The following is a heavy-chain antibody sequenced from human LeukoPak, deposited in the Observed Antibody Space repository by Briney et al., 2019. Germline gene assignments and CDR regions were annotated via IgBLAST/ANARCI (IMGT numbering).Heavy chain of an antibody. Sequence: GGSLRLSCAASGFIFSGYAMHWVRQAPGKGLEWVAFIRYDGSNKYYADSVKGRFTISRDNSKNTLYLQMNSLRAEDTAVYYCAKDLNSSGWRHHDAFDIWGQGTMVTVSS. V-gene: IGHV3-30*02. CDR2: IRYDGSNK. J-gene: IGHJ3*02. D-gene: IGHD6-19*01. CDR1: GFIFSGYA. CDR3: AKDLNSSGWRHHDAFDI.